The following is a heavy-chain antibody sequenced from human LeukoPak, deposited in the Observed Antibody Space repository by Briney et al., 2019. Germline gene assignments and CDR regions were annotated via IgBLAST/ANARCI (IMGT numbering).Heavy chain of an antibody. D-gene: IGHD2-2*01. J-gene: IGHJ5*02. CDR2: IYYSGST. CDR3: ARHHAGLYCSSTSCLNWFDP. V-gene: IGHV4-39*01. Sequence: PSETLSLTCTVSGGSISSSSYYWGWIRQPPGKGLEWIGSIYYSGSTYYNPSLKSRDTISVDTSKNQFSLKLSSVTAADTAVYYCARHHAGLYCSSTSCLNWFDPWGQGTLVTVSS. CDR1: GGSISSSSYY.